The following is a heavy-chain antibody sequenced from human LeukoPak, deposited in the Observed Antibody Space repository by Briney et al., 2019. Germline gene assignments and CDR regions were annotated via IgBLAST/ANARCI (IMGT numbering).Heavy chain of an antibody. D-gene: IGHD4-17*01. CDR3: ANYGDPRGTFDY. CDR1: GGSISSSSYY. Sequence: SETLSLTCTVSGGSISSSSYYWGWIRQPPGKGLEWIGSIYHSGSTYYNPSLKSRVTISVERPKNQFSLKLSSVTAADTAVYYCANYGDPRGTFDYWGQGTLVTVSS. V-gene: IGHV4-39*07. CDR2: IYHSGST. J-gene: IGHJ4*02.